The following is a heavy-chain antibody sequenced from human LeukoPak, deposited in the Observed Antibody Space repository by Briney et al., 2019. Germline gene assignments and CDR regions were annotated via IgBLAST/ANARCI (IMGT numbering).Heavy chain of an antibody. Sequence: GGSLRLSCTASGFTFGDYAMSWVRQAPGKGLEWVGFIRSKVYGGTTEHAASVKGRFTISRDDSKSIAYLQMNSLKTEDTAVYYCTRDGGFVVLPAGDSFDIWGQGTLVTVSS. V-gene: IGHV3-49*04. J-gene: IGHJ3*02. CDR3: TRDGGFVVLPAGDSFDI. D-gene: IGHD2-2*01. CDR1: GFTFGDYA. CDR2: IRSKVYGGTT.